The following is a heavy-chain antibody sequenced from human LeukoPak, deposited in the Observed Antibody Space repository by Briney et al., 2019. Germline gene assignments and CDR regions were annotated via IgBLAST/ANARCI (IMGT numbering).Heavy chain of an antibody. CDR1: GFTFSDHY. CDR3: AKDLDDNGQPGMDY. J-gene: IGHJ4*02. V-gene: IGHV3-11*01. D-gene: IGHD1-14*01. Sequence: GGSLRLSCAASGFTFSDHYMSWIRQAPGRGLEWVSYISGGGGTIYYADSVKGRFTISRDNAKNSLYLQMNSLRAEDTALYYCAKDLDDNGQPGMDYWGQGTLVTVSS. CDR2: ISGGGGTI.